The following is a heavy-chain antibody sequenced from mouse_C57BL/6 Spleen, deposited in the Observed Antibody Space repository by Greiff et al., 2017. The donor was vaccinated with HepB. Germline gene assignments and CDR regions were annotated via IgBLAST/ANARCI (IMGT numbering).Heavy chain of an antibody. CDR1: GYTFTDYY. D-gene: IGHD1-1*01. CDR2: INPYNGGT. J-gene: IGHJ4*01. CDR3: ERGDYYGSSYEAMDY. V-gene: IGHV1-19*01. Sequence: EVQLQQSGPVLVKPGASVKMSCKASGYTFTDYYMNWVKPSHGKSLEWIGVINPYNGGTSYNQKFKGKATLTVDKSSSTAYMEHNSLTSEDSAVYYCERGDYYGSSYEAMDYWGQGTSGTVSS.